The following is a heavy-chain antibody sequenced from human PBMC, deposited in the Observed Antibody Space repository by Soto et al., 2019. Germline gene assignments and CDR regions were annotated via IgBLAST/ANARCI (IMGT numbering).Heavy chain of an antibody. CDR3: ARQNGSSGYYFKDYYYGMDV. Sequence: GESLKISCKGSGYSFTSYWIGWVRQMPGKGLEWMGIIYPGDSDTRYSPSFQGQVTISADKSISTAYLQWSSLKASDTAMYYCARQNGSSGYYFKDYYYGMDVWGQGTTVTVSS. D-gene: IGHD3-22*01. V-gene: IGHV5-51*01. CDR1: GYSFTSYW. J-gene: IGHJ6*02. CDR2: IYPGDSDT.